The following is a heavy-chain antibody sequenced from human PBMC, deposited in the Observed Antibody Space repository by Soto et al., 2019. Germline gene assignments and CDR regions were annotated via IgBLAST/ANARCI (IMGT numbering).Heavy chain of an antibody. Sequence: QVQLVQSGAEVKKPGSSVKVSCKASGGTFSSYTISWVRQAPGQGLERMGRIIPILGIANYAQKFQGRVTITADKSTSTAYMELSSLRSEDTAVYYCARDPKRGYSYGYSDYWGQGTLVTVSS. D-gene: IGHD5-18*01. CDR1: GGTFSSYT. J-gene: IGHJ4*02. V-gene: IGHV1-69*08. CDR2: IIPILGIA. CDR3: ARDPKRGYSYGYSDY.